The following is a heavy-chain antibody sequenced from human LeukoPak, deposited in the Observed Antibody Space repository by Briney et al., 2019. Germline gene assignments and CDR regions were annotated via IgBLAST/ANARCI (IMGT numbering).Heavy chain of an antibody. V-gene: IGHV4-34*01. CDR2: INHSGST. Sequence: SETLSLTCAVYGGSFSGYYWSWIRQPPGKGLEWIGEINHSGSTNYNPSLKSRVPISGDTSKNQFSLKLSSVTAADTAVYYCARVVRVPAAVRRTLDYWGQGTLVTVSS. D-gene: IGHD3-10*01. CDR3: ARVVRVPAAVRRTLDY. CDR1: GGSFSGYY. J-gene: IGHJ4*02.